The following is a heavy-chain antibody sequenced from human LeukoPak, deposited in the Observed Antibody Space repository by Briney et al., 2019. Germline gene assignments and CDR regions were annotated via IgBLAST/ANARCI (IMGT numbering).Heavy chain of an antibody. CDR2: ISTNSGTI. CDR1: GFTFSIYT. CDR3: VRDLTIVGVAQVHH. Sequence: PGGSLRLSCAASGFTFSIYTMNWVRQAPGKGLEWISYISTNSGTIWYADSVKGRFSISRDNAKNSLFLHMNSLRAEGTAVYYCVRDLTIVGVAQVHHWGQGTLVTVSS. J-gene: IGHJ5*02. D-gene: IGHD1-26*01. V-gene: IGHV3-48*01.